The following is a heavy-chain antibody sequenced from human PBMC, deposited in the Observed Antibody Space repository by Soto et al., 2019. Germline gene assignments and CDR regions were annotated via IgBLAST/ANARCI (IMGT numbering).Heavy chain of an antibody. J-gene: IGHJ3*02. Sequence: QLQLQESGSGLVKPSQTLSLTCAVSGGSISSGGYSWSWIRQPPGKGLEWIGYIYHSGSTYYNPSLKSRVTISVARSKNQFSLKLSSVTAADTAVYYCARAWYSSDDRAFDIWGQGTMVTVSS. CDR3: ARAWYSSDDRAFDI. V-gene: IGHV4-30-2*01. CDR2: IYHSGST. CDR1: GGSISSGGYS. D-gene: IGHD6-25*01.